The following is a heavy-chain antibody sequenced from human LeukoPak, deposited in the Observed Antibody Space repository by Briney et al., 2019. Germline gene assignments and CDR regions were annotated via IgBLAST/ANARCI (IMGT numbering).Heavy chain of an antibody. CDR1: GYSFTSYW. J-gene: IGHJ5*02. D-gene: IGHD2-2*01. CDR2: IYPGDSDT. CDR3: ARLYCSSTSCYHFNWFDP. Sequence: GASLKISFKGSGYSFTSYWIGWVRRMPGKGLEWMGIIYPGDSDTRYSPSFQGQVTISADKSISTAYLQWSSLKASGTAMYYCARLYCSSTSCYHFNWFDPWGQGTLVTVSS. V-gene: IGHV5-51*01.